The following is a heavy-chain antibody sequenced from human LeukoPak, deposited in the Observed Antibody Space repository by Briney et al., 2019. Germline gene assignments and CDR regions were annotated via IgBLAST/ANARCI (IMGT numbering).Heavy chain of an antibody. CDR1: GYSFTSYW. J-gene: IGHJ4*02. Sequence: GESLQISCKGSGYSFTSYWIGWVRQMPGKGLEWMGIIYPGDSDTRYSPSFQGQVTISADKSISTAYLQWSSLKASDTAMYYCASYYYDSSGHNVGDYWGQGTLVTVSS. CDR3: ASYYYDSSGHNVGDY. CDR2: IYPGDSDT. V-gene: IGHV5-51*01. D-gene: IGHD3-22*01.